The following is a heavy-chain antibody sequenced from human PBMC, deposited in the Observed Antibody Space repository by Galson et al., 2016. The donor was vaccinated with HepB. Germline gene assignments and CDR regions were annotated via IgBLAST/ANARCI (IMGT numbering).Heavy chain of an antibody. J-gene: IGHJ5*02. CDR1: GGRVSSYSAA. CDR2: TYYWSQWYN. V-gene: IGHV6-1*01. D-gene: IGHD2/OR15-2a*01. Sequence: CAVTGGRVSSYSAAWTWLRQSPWTDLGWQGRTYYWSQWYNDYAVSVKSRITIHPDTSKNQFSLQLNSVTPEDTAVYYCARVRCSTFRCQNWFDPWGQGTLVTVSS. CDR3: ARVRCSTFRCQNWFDP.